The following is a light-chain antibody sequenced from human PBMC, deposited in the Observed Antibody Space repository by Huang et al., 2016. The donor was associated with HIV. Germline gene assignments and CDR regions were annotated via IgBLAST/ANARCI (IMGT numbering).Light chain of an antibody. V-gene: IGKV1-39*01. Sequence: DLQMTQSPSSLSASVGNRVSITCRASQRLNNYFNWYQKKPGKAPKLLIHSASHLQNWVPPRFSGSVSGTDFTLTITNLQPEDSATYYCQQTFSVPLTFGGGTKVEIK. CDR2: SAS. CDR3: QQTFSVPLT. J-gene: IGKJ4*01. CDR1: QRLNNY.